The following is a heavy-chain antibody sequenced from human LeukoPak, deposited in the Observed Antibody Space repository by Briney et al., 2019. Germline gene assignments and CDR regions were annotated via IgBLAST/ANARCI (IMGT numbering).Heavy chain of an antibody. D-gene: IGHD3-9*01. CDR3: ARGSYDILTAYTN. J-gene: IGHJ4*02. CDR2: ISTTSSYI. V-gene: IGHV3-21*01. Sequence: PGGSLRLSCAASGFTFSSYSMNWVRRAPGKGLEWVSSISTTSSYIYYADSVKGRFTISRDNAKNSLYLQMNSLRAEDTAVYYCARGSYDILTAYTNWGQGTLVTVSS. CDR1: GFTFSSYS.